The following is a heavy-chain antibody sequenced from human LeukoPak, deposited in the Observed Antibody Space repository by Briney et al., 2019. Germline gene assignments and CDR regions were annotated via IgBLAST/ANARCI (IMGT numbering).Heavy chain of an antibody. CDR1: GGSFSGYY. J-gene: IGHJ4*02. CDR2: INHSGST. V-gene: IGHV4-34*01. Sequence: SETLSLTCAVYGGSFSGYYWSWIRQPPGKGLEWIGEINHSGSTNYNPSLKSRVTISVDTSKNQFSLKLSSVTAADTAVYYCARGGGLRVREEFDYWSQGTLVTVSS. D-gene: IGHD3-10*01. CDR3: ARGGGLRVREEFDY.